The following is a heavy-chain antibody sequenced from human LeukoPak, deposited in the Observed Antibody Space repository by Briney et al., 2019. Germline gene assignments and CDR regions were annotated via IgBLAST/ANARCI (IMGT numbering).Heavy chain of an antibody. V-gene: IGHV1-69*13. CDR1: GGTFSSYA. J-gene: IGHJ3*02. CDR2: IIPIFGTA. Sequence: SVKFSCKASGGTFSSYAISWVRQAPGQGLEWMGGIIPIFGTANYAQKFQGRVTITADESTSTTYMELSSLRSEETAVYYCAGGARAVADAFDIWGQGTMVTVYS. CDR3: AGGARAVADAFDI. D-gene: IGHD2-15*01.